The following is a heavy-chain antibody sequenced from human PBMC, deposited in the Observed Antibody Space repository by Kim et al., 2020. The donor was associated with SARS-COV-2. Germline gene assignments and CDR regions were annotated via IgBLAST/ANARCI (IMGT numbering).Heavy chain of an antibody. V-gene: IGHV3-48*03. J-gene: IGHJ6*03. D-gene: IGHD3-9*01. CDR3: ARDHSRYFDWFLNYMDV. Sequence: GGSLRLSCAASGFTFSSYEMNWVRQAPGKGLEWVSYISSSGSTIYYADSVKGRFTISRDNAKNSLYLQMNSLRAEDTAVYYCARDHSRYFDWFLNYMDVWGKGTTVTVSS. CDR1: GFTFSSYE. CDR2: ISSSGSTI.